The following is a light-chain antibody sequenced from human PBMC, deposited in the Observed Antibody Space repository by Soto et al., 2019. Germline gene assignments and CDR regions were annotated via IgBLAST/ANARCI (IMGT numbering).Light chain of an antibody. CDR2: RNN. V-gene: IGLV1-47*01. Sequence: QSVLTQPPSVSAAPGQTVTISCSGSSPNIGNNYVSWYQQLPGTAPKLLIYRNNQRPSGVPDRFSGSKSATSASLAISGLQSEDEADYYCAALDDSLNGRVLGGGTQRTVL. CDR1: SPNIGNNY. J-gene: IGLJ3*02. CDR3: AALDDSLNGRV.